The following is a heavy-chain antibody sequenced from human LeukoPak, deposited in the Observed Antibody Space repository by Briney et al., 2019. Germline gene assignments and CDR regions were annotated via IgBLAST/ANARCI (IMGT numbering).Heavy chain of an antibody. D-gene: IGHD3-3*01. Sequence: SETLSLTCTVSGGSISSYYWSLIRQPPGKGLEWIGYIYYSGSTNYNPSLKSRVTISVDTSKNQFSLKLSSVTAADTAVYYCASYDFWSGYHDHWGQGTLVTVSS. J-gene: IGHJ4*02. CDR2: IYYSGST. CDR3: ASYDFWSGYHDH. V-gene: IGHV4-59*01. CDR1: GGSISSYY.